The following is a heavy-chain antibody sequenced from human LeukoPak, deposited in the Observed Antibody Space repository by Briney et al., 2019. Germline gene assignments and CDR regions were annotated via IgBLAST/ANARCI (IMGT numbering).Heavy chain of an antibody. D-gene: IGHD6-19*01. CDR2: IDRWRSST. Sequence: GGPLSLFCAASGFTFSSYCMHGVREAPGKGLVWVSRIDRWRSSTSYADSVRGRFTISRDNAKNTLYLQMNSLRAEDTAVYYCARDLDSSGWFLGDYWGQGTLVRLSS. V-gene: IGHV3-74*01. CDR3: ARDLDSSGWFLGDY. J-gene: IGHJ4*02. CDR1: GFTFSSYC.